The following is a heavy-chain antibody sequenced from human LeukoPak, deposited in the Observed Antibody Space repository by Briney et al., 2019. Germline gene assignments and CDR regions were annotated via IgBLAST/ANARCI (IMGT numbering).Heavy chain of an antibody. Sequence: SGTLSLTCAVYGGSFSGYYWSWIRQPPGKGLEWIGEINHSGSTNYNPSLKSRVTISVDTSKNQFSLKLSSVTAADTAVYYCARRRGYSYVVPSSFDYWGQGTLVTVSS. CDR3: ARRRGYSYVVPSSFDY. D-gene: IGHD5-18*01. CDR1: GGSFSGYY. J-gene: IGHJ4*02. V-gene: IGHV4-34*01. CDR2: INHSGST.